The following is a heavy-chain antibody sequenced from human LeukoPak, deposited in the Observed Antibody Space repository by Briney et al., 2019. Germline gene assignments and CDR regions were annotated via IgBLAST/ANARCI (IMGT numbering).Heavy chain of an antibody. CDR2: INHSGST. D-gene: IGHD7-27*01. CDR1: GGSFSGYY. V-gene: IGHV4-34*01. CDR3: ARLRMGNYFDY. Sequence: SETLSLTCAVYGGSFSGYYWSWIRQPPGKGLEWIGEINHSGSTNYNPSLKSRVTISVDTSKNQFSLKLSSVTAADTAVYYCARLRMGNYFDYWGQGTLVTVSS. J-gene: IGHJ4*02.